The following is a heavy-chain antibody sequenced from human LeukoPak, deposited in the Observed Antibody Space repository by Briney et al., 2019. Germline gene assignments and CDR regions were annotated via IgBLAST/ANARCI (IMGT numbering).Heavy chain of an antibody. CDR3: AREDPDEVELRGMRFDP. D-gene: IGHD1-7*01. V-gene: IGHV1-69*05. J-gene: IGHJ5*02. CDR1: GGTFSSYA. Sequence: SVKVSCKASGGTFSSYAISWVRQAPGQGLEWMGGIIPIFGTVNYAQKFQGRVTITTDESTSTAYMELSSLRSEDTAVYYCAREDPDEVELRGMRFDPWGQGTLVTVSS. CDR2: IIPIFGTV.